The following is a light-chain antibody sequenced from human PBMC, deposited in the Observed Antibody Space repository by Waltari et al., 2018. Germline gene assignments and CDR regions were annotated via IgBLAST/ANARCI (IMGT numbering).Light chain of an antibody. Sequence: SYELTQPPSVSVSPGQTASITCSGDNLGDKYICWYQQKQGQSPVVVMYQDRKRPSGIPERFSGSNSGNTATLTISGTQAMDEADYYCQAWDSSTVVIGGGTKLTVL. CDR3: QAWDSSTVV. CDR1: NLGDKY. CDR2: QDR. V-gene: IGLV3-1*01. J-gene: IGLJ2*01.